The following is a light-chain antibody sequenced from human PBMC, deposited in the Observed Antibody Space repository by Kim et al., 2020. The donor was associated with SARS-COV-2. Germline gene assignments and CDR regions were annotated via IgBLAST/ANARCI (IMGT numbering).Light chain of an antibody. Sequence: SSELTQDPAVSVALGQTVTITCQGDSLRTYYATWXQQKPGQAPVLVIYGKNNRPSGIPDRFSGSSSRNTASLTITRAQAEDEADYYCKSRDSSGNHLVFG. CDR2: GKN. J-gene: IGLJ2*01. V-gene: IGLV3-19*01. CDR3: KSRDSSGNHLV. CDR1: SLRTYY.